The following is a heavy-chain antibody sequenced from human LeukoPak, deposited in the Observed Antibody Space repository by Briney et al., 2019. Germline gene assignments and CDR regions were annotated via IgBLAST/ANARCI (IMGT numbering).Heavy chain of an antibody. D-gene: IGHD4/OR15-4a*01. J-gene: IGHJ4*02. CDR2: ITSSGNII. Sequence: GGSLRLSCAASGFTFSSYEMNWVRQAPGKGLEWVSYITSSGNIIYYADSVKGRFTISRDNAKNSLYLQMNSLRVEDTAVYYCARGVDYVAGDYWGQGILVTVSS. CDR1: GFTFSSYE. V-gene: IGHV3-48*03. CDR3: ARGVDYVAGDY.